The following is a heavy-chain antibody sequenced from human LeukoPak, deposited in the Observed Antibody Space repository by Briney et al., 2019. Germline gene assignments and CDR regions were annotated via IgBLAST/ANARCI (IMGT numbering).Heavy chain of an antibody. D-gene: IGHD3-9*01. CDR2: MNPNSGNT. CDR1: GYTFTSYD. J-gene: IGHJ6*03. V-gene: IGHV1-8*01. CDR3: ARGSIVLRYFDWLLSNYYYMDV. Sequence: ASVKVSCKASGYTFTSYDINWVRQATGQGLEWMGWMNPNSGNTGYAQKFQGRVTMTRNTSISTAYMELSSLRSEDTAVYYCARGSIVLRYFDWLLSNYYYMDVWGKGTTVTISS.